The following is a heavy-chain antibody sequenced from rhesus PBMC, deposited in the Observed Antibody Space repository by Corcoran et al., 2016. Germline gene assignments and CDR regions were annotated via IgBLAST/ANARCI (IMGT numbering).Heavy chain of an antibody. CDR3: AREGFRIQQKYYYGLDS. CDR1: GGSISSGYYY. CDR2: ITYSGRT. D-gene: IGHD4-23*01. Sequence: QVQLQESGPGLVKPSETLSLTCAVSGGSISSGYYYWSWIRQPPGKGLEWIGYITYSGRTSYNPSPTSRGTLSRDTSKNQFSLKLSSVTAAYTAVYYCAREGFRIQQKYYYGLDSWGQGVVVTVSS. V-gene: IGHV4-122*02. J-gene: IGHJ6*01.